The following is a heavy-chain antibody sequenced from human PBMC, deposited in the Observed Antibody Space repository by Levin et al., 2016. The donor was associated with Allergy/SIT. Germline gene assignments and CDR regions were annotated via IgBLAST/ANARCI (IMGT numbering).Heavy chain of an antibody. Sequence: GGPLRLSCAASGFTFSSYSMNWVRQAPGKGLEWVSSISSSSSYIYYADSVKGRFTISRDNAKNSLYLQMNSLGAEDTAVYYCARERGSSGYPVDYWGQGTLVTVSS. CDR3: ARERGSSGYPVDY. V-gene: IGHV3-21*01. CDR1: GFTFSSYS. CDR2: ISSSSSYI. D-gene: IGHD3-22*01. J-gene: IGHJ4*02.